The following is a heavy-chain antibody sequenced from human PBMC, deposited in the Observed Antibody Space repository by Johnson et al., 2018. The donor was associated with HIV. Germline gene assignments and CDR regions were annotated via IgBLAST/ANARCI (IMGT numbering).Heavy chain of an antibody. CDR1: GFTVSSNY. V-gene: IGHV3-20*04. CDR3: AKPETGELSDAFDI. D-gene: IGHD7-27*01. Sequence: VQLVESGGGLVQPGGSLRLSCAASGFTVSSNYMSWVRQAPGKGLEWVSGINWNGDSPGYADSVKGRFTISRDNAKNSLYLQMNSLRAEDTALYYCAKPETGELSDAFDIWGQGTMVTVSS. CDR2: INWNGDSP. J-gene: IGHJ3*02.